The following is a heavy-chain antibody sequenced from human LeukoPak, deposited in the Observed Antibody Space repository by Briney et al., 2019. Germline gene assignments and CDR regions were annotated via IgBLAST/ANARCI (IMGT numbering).Heavy chain of an antibody. CDR3: ARLGRTYYDFWSGP. Sequence: PSETLSLTCTVSGGSISGSSYYWGWIRQPPGKGLEWIGSIYYSGSTFYNPSLKSRVTISVDTSKNQFSLKLTSVTAADTAVYYCARLGRTYYDFWSGPWGQGTLVTVSS. CDR1: GGSISGSSYY. CDR2: IYYSGST. V-gene: IGHV4-39*01. D-gene: IGHD3-3*01. J-gene: IGHJ5*02.